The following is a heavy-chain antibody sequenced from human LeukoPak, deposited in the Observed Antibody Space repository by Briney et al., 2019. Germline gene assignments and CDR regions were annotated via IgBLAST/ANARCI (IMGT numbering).Heavy chain of an antibody. CDR3: ARGRSSSWYMGGYFDY. CDR1: GGSISSYY. J-gene: IGHJ4*02. Sequence: SETLSLTCTVSGGSISSYYWSWIRQPPGKGLEWIGYIYYSGSTNYNPSLKSRVTISVDRSKNQFSLKLSSVTAADTAVYYCARGRSSSWYMGGYFDYWGQGTLVTVSS. CDR2: IYYSGST. D-gene: IGHD6-13*01. V-gene: IGHV4-59*12.